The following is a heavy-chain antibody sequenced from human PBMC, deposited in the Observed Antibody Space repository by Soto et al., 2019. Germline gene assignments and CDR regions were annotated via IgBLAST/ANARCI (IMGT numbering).Heavy chain of an antibody. Sequence: QMHLQQSGPGLVKPSETLSLTCTVAGSSMSSSAYYWGWIRQPPGKGLEWIGSVYYTGITDYTSSLESRVSISADTSKNQFSLRLTSLSAADTAIYFCARQGRPGYCTGGNCYPTFDIWGPGTMVTVSS. CDR1: GSSMSSSAYY. V-gene: IGHV4-39*01. CDR2: VYYTGIT. D-gene: IGHD2-15*01. J-gene: IGHJ3*02. CDR3: ARQGRPGYCTGGNCYPTFDI.